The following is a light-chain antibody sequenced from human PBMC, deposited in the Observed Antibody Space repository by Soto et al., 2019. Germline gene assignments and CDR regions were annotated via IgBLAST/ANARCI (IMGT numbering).Light chain of an antibody. CDR1: SSNIGNNY. J-gene: IGLJ3*02. CDR3: GTWDSRLSAWV. V-gene: IGLV1-51*01. Sequence: QAVVTQPPSVSAAPGQKVTISCSGSSSNIGNNYVSWYQQLPGTAPKLLIYDNNKLPAGIPDRFSGSKSGTSATLGITGLQAGDEADYYCGTWDSRLSAWVFGGGTKLTVL. CDR2: DNN.